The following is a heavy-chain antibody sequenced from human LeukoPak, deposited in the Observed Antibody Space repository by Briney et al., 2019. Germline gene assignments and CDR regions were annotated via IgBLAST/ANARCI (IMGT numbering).Heavy chain of an antibody. CDR2: ISSSGSTI. CDR3: ARVLQIVATTEFDY. CDR1: GFTFSTYE. Sequence: GGSLRLSCAASGFTFSTYEMSWVRQAPGKGLEWVSYISSSGSTIFYADSVMGRFTISRDNTKNSLYLQMNSLRAEDTAVYYCARVLQIVATTEFDYWGQGTVVTVSS. D-gene: IGHD5-12*01. V-gene: IGHV3-48*03. J-gene: IGHJ4*02.